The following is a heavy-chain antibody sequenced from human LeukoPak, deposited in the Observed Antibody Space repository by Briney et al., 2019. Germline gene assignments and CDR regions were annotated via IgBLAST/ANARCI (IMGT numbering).Heavy chain of an antibody. D-gene: IGHD3-22*01. CDR1: GFTFSNYA. CDR2: ISGSGGSA. CDR3: AKEPPRVGSSAYFYYFDY. V-gene: IGHV3-23*01. J-gene: IGHJ4*02. Sequence: GGSLRLSCTGSGFTFSNYAMSWVRQAPGKGLEWVSSISGSGGSAYYADSVKGRFTISRDNSKNTLYLQMNSLRAEDTAVYYCAKEPPRVGSSAYFYYFDYWGQGTLVTVSS.